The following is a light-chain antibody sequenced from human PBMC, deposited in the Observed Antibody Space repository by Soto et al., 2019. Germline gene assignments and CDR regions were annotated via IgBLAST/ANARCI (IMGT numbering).Light chain of an antibody. V-gene: IGLV1-51*01. CDR2: DNN. CDR3: GTWDSSVSAPYV. Sequence: QSVLTQPPSVSAAPGQKVTISCSGSSSNIGNNFVSWYQQFPGTAPKLLIYDNNKRPSGISDRFSGSKSGTSATLGITGLQTGDEADYYCGTWDSSVSAPYVFGTGTKVTVL. J-gene: IGLJ1*01. CDR1: SSNIGNNF.